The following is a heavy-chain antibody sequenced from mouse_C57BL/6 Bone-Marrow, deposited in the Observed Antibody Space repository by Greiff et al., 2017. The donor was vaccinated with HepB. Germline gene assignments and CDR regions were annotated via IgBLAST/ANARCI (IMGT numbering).Heavy chain of an antibody. CDR3: ARETGKDY. J-gene: IGHJ2*01. V-gene: IGHV1-54*01. CDR1: GYAFTNYL. D-gene: IGHD4-1*01. Sequence: VQLQQSGAELVRPGTSVKVSCKASGYAFTNYLIEWVKQRPGQGLEWIGVINPGSGRTNYNEKFKGKATLTADKSSSTAYMQLSSLTSEDSAVYFCARETGKDYWGQGTTLTVSS. CDR2: INPGSGRT.